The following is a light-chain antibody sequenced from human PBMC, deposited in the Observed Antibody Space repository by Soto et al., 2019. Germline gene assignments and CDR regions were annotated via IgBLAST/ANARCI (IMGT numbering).Light chain of an antibody. Sequence: DIQLTQSPSFLSASVGDRVTITCRASQAISNNLAWSQHNPGKPPKLLIYGASTLQSGVPSRFSGSGSGTEFTLTISSLQPEDFATYYCQQLNNYPRALTFGGGTKVEIE. CDR1: QAISNN. CDR2: GAS. V-gene: IGKV1-9*01. J-gene: IGKJ4*01. CDR3: QQLNNYPRALT.